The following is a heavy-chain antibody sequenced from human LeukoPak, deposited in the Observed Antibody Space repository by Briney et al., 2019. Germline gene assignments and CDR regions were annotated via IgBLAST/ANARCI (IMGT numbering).Heavy chain of an antibody. CDR3: ARGLHYDFWSGYPYYYYYMDV. CDR1: GYTFTSYD. Sequence: ASVKVSCKASGYTFTSYDINWVRQATGQGLEWMGWMNPNSGNTGYAQKFQGRVTITRNTSISTAYMELSSLRSEDTAVYYCARGLHYDFWSGYPYYYYYMDVWGKGTTVTVYS. CDR2: MNPNSGNT. J-gene: IGHJ6*03. D-gene: IGHD3-3*01. V-gene: IGHV1-8*03.